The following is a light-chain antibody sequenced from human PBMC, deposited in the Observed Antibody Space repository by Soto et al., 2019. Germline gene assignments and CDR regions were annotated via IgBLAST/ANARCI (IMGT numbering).Light chain of an antibody. Sequence: QSVLTQPASVSGSPGQSITISCTGTSSDVGTYNYVSWYQQHSGKAPKLMIYELTNRPSGVSNRFSGSKSGSTASLTISGLQAEDEADYYCSAYTSSSTPVFGGGTKLTVL. V-gene: IGLV2-14*03. J-gene: IGLJ2*01. CDR1: SSDVGTYNY. CDR3: SAYTSSSTPV. CDR2: ELT.